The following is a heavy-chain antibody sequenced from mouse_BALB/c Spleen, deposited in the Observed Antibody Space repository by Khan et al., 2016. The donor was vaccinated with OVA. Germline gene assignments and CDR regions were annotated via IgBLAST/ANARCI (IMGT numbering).Heavy chain of an antibody. D-gene: IGHD1-1*01. CDR1: GFTFSSYG. V-gene: IGHV5-17*02. CDR2: ISGDSSTI. Sequence: EVQLVESGGGLVQPGGSRKLSCAASGFTFSSYGMHWFRQTPEKGLEWVAYISGDSSTIYYADTVKGRFTISRDNPKNTLFLQMPSLRSEDTAMYYCTRSYYYGYYFDYWGQGTTLTVSS. J-gene: IGHJ2*01. CDR3: TRSYYYGYYFDY.